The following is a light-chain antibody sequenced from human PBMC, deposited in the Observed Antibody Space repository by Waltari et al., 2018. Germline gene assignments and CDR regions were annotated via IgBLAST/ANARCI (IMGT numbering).Light chain of an antibody. CDR3: AAWDDGLNGLV. CDR1: RSNIGTNP. CDR2: TNN. Sequence: QSVLTQPPSASGTPGQRVTISCSGSRSNIGTNPVNWYQQFPGTAPKLLIYTNNERPSGVPDRFAGSRSGTSASLAISGLQSEDEADYYCAAWDDGLNGLVFGGGTKLTVL. V-gene: IGLV1-44*01. J-gene: IGLJ2*01.